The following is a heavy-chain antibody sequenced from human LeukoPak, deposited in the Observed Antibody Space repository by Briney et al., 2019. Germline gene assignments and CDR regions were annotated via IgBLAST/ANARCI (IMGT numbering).Heavy chain of an antibody. D-gene: IGHD2-21*01. J-gene: IGHJ5*02. CDR3: ARAGGGAGLPWPVAWSNSFDP. V-gene: IGHV4-59*01. Sequence: SETLSLTCTVSGGSISGYSWSWVRQPPGNGLEWIGYIYNGGSTKYGPSLKSRVTISVDTSKNQFSLKLTSVTAADTAVYYCARAGGGAGLPWPVAWSNSFDPWGQGTLVTVSS. CDR1: GGSISGYS. CDR2: IYNGGST.